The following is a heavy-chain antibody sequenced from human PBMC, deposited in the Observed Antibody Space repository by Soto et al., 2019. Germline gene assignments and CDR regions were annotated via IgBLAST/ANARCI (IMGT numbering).Heavy chain of an antibody. J-gene: IGHJ4*02. D-gene: IGHD3-9*01. CDR2: IYWDDDK. Sequence: SGPTLVNPTQTLTLTCTFSGFSLSTSGVGAGWIRQPPGKALEWLALIYWDDDKRYSPSLKSRLTITKDTSKNQVVLTMTNMDPVDTATYYCALLHYDILTGSKGGSLDYWGQGTLVTVSS. CDR3: ALLHYDILTGSKGGSLDY. V-gene: IGHV2-5*02. CDR1: GFSLSTSGVG.